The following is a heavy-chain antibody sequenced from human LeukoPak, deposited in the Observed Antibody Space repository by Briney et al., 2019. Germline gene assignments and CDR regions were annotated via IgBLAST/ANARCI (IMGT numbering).Heavy chain of an antibody. J-gene: IGHJ6*04. D-gene: IGHD3-10*02. Sequence: GGSLRLSCSASGFTLSSYWMHWVRQAPGKGLEWVSYISSSGSTVYYADSVKGRFTISRDNAKNSLYLQMNSLRAEDTAVYYCAELGITMIGGVWGKGTTVTISS. CDR3: AELGITMIGGV. CDR1: GFTLSSYW. CDR2: ISSSGSTV. V-gene: IGHV3-48*04.